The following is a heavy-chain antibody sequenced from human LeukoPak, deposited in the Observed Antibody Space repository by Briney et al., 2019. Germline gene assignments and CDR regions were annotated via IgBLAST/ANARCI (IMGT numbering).Heavy chain of an antibody. Sequence: PSETLSLTCTVSGGSISSYYWTWIRQPAWKGLEWIGRIFISGSTNYSPSLKSRVTISVDTSKNQFSLKLSSVTAADTAVYYCTRDSNINVFDIWGQGTKVTVSS. J-gene: IGHJ3*02. CDR3: TRDSNINVFDI. D-gene: IGHD3-3*02. V-gene: IGHV4-4*07. CDR2: IFISGST. CDR1: GGSISSYY.